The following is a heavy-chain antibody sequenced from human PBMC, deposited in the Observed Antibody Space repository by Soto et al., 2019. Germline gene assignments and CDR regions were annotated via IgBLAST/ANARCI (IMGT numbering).Heavy chain of an antibody. Sequence: EVQLVESGGGLVKPGGSLRLSCAASGFTFRSYSMNWVRQAPGKGLEWVSSISSSSSYIYYADSVKGRFTISRDNAKNSLYLQINSLRAEDTAVYYCARDPGYCSGGSCYSVYFDCWGQGTLVTVSS. D-gene: IGHD2-15*01. CDR2: ISSSSSYI. J-gene: IGHJ4*02. CDR1: GFTFRSYS. V-gene: IGHV3-21*01. CDR3: ARDPGYCSGGSCYSVYFDC.